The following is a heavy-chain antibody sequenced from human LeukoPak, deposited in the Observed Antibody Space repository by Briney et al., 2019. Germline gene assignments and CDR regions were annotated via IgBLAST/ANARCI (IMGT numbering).Heavy chain of an antibody. CDR1: GYRFTSYW. Sequence: GESLKISWKGSGYRFTSYWIGWVRQMPGKGLEWMGIIYPGDSDTRYSTSFQGQGTISADKSISTAYLQWSSLKASDTAMYYCARQDTIFGVAPFDIWGQGTMVTVSS. CDR3: ARQDTIFGVAPFDI. D-gene: IGHD3-3*01. J-gene: IGHJ3*02. CDR2: IYPGDSDT. V-gene: IGHV5-51*01.